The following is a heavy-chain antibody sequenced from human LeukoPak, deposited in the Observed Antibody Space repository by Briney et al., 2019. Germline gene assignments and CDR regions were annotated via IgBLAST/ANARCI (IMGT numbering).Heavy chain of an antibody. CDR1: GYIFTGYY. Sequence: ASVKVSCKASGYIFTGYYMHWVRQAPGQGLEWMGRINPNSGGTNYAQKFQGRVTMTRDTSISTAYMELSRLRSDDTAVYYCAREAGPRAWFDPWGQGTLVTVSS. J-gene: IGHJ5*02. CDR3: AREAGPRAWFDP. V-gene: IGHV1-2*06. CDR2: INPNSGGT. D-gene: IGHD5-24*01.